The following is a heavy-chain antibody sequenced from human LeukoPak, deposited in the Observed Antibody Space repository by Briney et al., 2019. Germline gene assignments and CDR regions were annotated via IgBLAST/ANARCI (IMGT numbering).Heavy chain of an antibody. CDR1: GFTFSSYW. CDR3: ARDSRYDFWSGYSDYFDY. V-gene: IGHV3-7*01. CDR2: IKQDGSEK. Sequence: QPGGSLRLSCAASGFTFSSYWMSWVRQAPGKGLEWVANIKQDGSEKYYVDSVKGRFTISRDNAKNSLYLQMNSLRAEDTAVYYCARDSRYDFWSGYSDYFDYWGQGTLVTVSS. J-gene: IGHJ4*02. D-gene: IGHD3-3*01.